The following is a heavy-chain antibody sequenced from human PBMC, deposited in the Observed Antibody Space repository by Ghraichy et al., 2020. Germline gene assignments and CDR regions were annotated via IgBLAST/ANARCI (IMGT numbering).Heavy chain of an antibody. CDR3: ARLQAAAGSDY. D-gene: IGHD6-13*01. CDR2: IYYSGTT. V-gene: IGHV4-39*01. J-gene: IGHJ4*02. CDR1: GGSISSSSHY. Sequence: SQTLSLTYTVSGGSISSSSHYWGWIRQPPGKGLEWIGSIYYSGTTYYSPSLKNRVTISVDTSKNQFSLRLSSVTASDTAIYYCARLQAAAGSDYWGQGTLVTVSS.